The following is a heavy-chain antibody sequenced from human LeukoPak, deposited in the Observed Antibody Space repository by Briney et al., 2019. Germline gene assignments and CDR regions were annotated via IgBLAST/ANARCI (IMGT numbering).Heavy chain of an antibody. CDR2: INHSGST. Sequence: SETLSLTCAVYGGSFSGYYWSWIRQPPGKGLEWIGEINHSGSTNYNPSLKSRVTISVDTSKNQFSLKLSSVTAADTAVYYCARRGTRYNWSDPWGQRPLVTASS. J-gene: IGHJ5*02. CDR1: GGSFSGYY. V-gene: IGHV4-34*01. CDR3: ARRGTRYNWSDP.